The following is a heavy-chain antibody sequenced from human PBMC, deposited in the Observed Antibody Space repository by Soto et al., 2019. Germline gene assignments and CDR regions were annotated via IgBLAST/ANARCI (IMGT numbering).Heavy chain of an antibody. CDR2: IIPIFGTA. J-gene: IGHJ6*02. CDR3: ARDLKRYYDSSGYGYYYYGMDV. Sequence: SVKVSCNASGGTFSSYAISWGRQAPGQGLEWMGGIIPIFGTANYAQKFQGRVTITADESTTTAYMELSSLRSEDTAVYYCARDLKRYYDSSGYGYYYYGMDVWGQGTTVTVSS. V-gene: IGHV1-69*13. D-gene: IGHD3-22*01. CDR1: GGTFSSYA.